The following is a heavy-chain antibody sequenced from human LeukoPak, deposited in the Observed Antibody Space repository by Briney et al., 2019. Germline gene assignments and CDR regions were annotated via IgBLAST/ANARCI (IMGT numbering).Heavy chain of an antibody. CDR1: GGSISSYY. CDR2: IYTSGST. V-gene: IGHV4-4*07. J-gene: IGHJ4*02. CDR3: ARTRTLSYDSSGYTALFDY. D-gene: IGHD3-22*01. Sequence: SETLSLTCTVSGGSISSYYWSWIRQPAGKGLEWIGRIYTSGSTNYNPSLKSRVTMSVDTSKNQFSLKLSSVTAADTAVYYCARTRTLSYDSSGYTALFDYWGQGTLVTVSS.